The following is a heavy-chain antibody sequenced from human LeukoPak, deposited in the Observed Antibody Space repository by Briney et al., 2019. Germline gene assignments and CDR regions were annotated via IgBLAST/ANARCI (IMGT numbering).Heavy chain of an antibody. J-gene: IGHJ3*02. CDR2: ISSSSSTI. CDR1: GFTFSSYS. V-gene: IGHV3-48*04. CDR3: ARSQYSSSEDAFDI. Sequence: GGSLRLSCAASGFTFSSYSMNWVRQAPGKGLEWVSYISSSSSTIYYADSVKGRFTISRDSAKNSLYLQMNSLRAEDTAVYYCARSQYSSSEDAFDIWGQGTMVTVSS. D-gene: IGHD6-13*01.